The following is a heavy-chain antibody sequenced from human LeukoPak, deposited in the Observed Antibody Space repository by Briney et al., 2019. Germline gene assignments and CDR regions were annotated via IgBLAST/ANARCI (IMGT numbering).Heavy chain of an antibody. Sequence: PSQTLSLTCTVSGVSISSGNYYWSWIRQHPGKGLEWIGYMYYRGSTYYNPSLKSRVTISVDTSKNQFSLKLSSVTAADTAVYYCARSYGYGTNFDYWGQGTLVTVSS. CDR3: ARSYGYGTNFDY. V-gene: IGHV4-31*03. D-gene: IGHD5-18*01. J-gene: IGHJ4*02. CDR2: MYYRGST. CDR1: GVSISSGNYY.